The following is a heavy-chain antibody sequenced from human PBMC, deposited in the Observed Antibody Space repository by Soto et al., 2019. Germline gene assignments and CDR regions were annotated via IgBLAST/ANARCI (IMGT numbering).Heavy chain of an antibody. CDR2: IIPIFGTA. Sequence: QVQLVQSGAEVKKPGSSVKVSCKASGGTFSSYAISWVRQAPGQGLEWMGGIIPIFGTANYAQKFQGRVTITAYKSTSTAYLELSSLRSEDTAVYYCAREGIAALDSIYGMDVWGQGTTVTVSS. CDR3: AREGIAALDSIYGMDV. J-gene: IGHJ6*02. CDR1: GGTFSSYA. D-gene: IGHD6-6*01. V-gene: IGHV1-69*06.